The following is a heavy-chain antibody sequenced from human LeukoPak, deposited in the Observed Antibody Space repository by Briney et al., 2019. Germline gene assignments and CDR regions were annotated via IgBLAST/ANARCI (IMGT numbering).Heavy chain of an antibody. CDR2: INPSGGST. CDR1: GYTFTSYY. J-gene: IGHJ6*03. D-gene: IGHD3-3*01. Sequence: GASVKVSCKASGYTFTSYYMHWVRQAPGQGLEWMGIINPSGGSTSYAQKFQGRVTMTRDTSTSTVYMELSSLRSEDTAVYYCARDGYYDFWSGYSHLRPYYMDVWGKGTTVTVSS. V-gene: IGHV1-46*01. CDR3: ARDGYYDFWSGYSHLRPYYMDV.